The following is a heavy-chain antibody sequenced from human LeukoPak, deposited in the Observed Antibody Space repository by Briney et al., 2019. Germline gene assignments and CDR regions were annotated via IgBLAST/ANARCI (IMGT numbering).Heavy chain of an antibody. V-gene: IGHV1-46*01. CDR1: GYSFTSYY. CDR3: ARCGPFYRGPSEYYFDY. D-gene: IGHD4-23*01. CDR2: INPTTGST. J-gene: IGHJ4*02. Sequence: GASVKVSCKASGYSFTSYYIHWVRQAPGQGLEWMGIINPTTGSTIYAQTFQGRVTMTRDVSTSTVYMDLSSLRSADTAVYYCARCGPFYRGPSEYYFDYCGQGTLVTVSS.